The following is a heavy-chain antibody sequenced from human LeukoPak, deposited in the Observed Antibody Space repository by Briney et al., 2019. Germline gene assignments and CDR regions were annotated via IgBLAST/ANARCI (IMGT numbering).Heavy chain of an antibody. CDR2: IYPGNSDI. CDR1: GYSFASYW. D-gene: IGHD2-2*01. CDR3: ARHLSSISSCPNY. V-gene: IGHV5-51*01. Sequence: ASVKISCKGSGYSFASYWIAWVRQMPGQGLEWMGGIYPGNSDITYSPSFQGQVTISADKSVSTAYLHWSSLKASDTAIYYCARHLSSISSCPNYWGQGTLVTVSS. J-gene: IGHJ4*02.